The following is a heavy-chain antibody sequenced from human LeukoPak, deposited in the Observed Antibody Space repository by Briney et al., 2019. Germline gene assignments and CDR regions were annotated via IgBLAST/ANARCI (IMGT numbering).Heavy chain of an antibody. CDR3: AREYATTYYYDSSGYQDNWFDP. D-gene: IGHD3-22*01. Sequence: GRSLRLSCAASGFTFSSYGMHWVRQAPGKGLEWVADIWYDGSNKYYADSVKGRFTISRDNSKNTLYLQMNSLRAEDTAVYYCAREYATTYYYDSSGYQDNWFDPWGQGTLVTVSS. J-gene: IGHJ5*02. CDR1: GFTFSSYG. V-gene: IGHV3-33*01. CDR2: IWYDGSNK.